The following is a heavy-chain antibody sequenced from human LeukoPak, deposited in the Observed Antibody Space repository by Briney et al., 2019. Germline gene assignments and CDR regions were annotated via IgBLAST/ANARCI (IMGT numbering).Heavy chain of an antibody. J-gene: IGHJ6*03. D-gene: IGHD2/OR15-2a*01. CDR1: GFIFDDFA. V-gene: IGHV3-9*01. CDR2: ISWNSVST. Sequence: GGSLRLSCAASGFIFDDFAMPWVRQAPGKGLEWVSSISWNSVSTGYADSVKGRFTISRDNAKNSLYLQLNSLRAEDTALYYCAKDIGGGTFLGYYYMDVWGKGTTVTVSS. CDR3: AKDIGGGTFLGYYYMDV.